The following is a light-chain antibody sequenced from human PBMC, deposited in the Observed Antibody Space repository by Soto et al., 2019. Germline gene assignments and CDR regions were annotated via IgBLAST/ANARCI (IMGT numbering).Light chain of an antibody. Sequence: VMTQSPLSLPVTPGEPASISCKSSQSLLHSNGYNYLDWYLQKPGQSPQLLIYSGSNRASGVPDRFSGSGSGTDFTLKISRVEAEDVAVYYCMQALQAPFTFGPGTKVDIK. CDR1: QSLLHSNGYNY. J-gene: IGKJ3*01. CDR2: SGS. V-gene: IGKV2-28*01. CDR3: MQALQAPFT.